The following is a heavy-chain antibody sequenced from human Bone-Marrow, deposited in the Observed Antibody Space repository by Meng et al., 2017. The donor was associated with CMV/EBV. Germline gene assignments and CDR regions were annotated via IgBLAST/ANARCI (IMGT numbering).Heavy chain of an antibody. CDR1: GFTFSSYA. CDR3: AKDEREAFDI. CDR2: ISYDGSNK. Sequence: GGSLRLSCAASGFTFSSYAMHWVRQAPGKGLEWVAVISYDGSNKYYADSVKGRFTISRDNAKNSLYLQMNSLRAEDTALYYCAKDEREAFDIWGQGTMVTVSS. V-gene: IGHV3-30-3*01. D-gene: IGHD1-26*01. J-gene: IGHJ3*02.